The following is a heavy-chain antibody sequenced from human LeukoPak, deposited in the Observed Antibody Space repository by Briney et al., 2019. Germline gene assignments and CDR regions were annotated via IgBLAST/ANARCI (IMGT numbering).Heavy chain of an antibody. J-gene: IGHJ4*02. Sequence: PGGSLRLSCAASGFDFSRITMNWVRQAPGKELEWISYISSRTGTICYADSVKGRFTVSRDDAKNSLYLQMNSLRAEDTAVYYCARARVLGGGENFDYWGQGTLVTVSS. V-gene: IGHV3-48*04. D-gene: IGHD1-26*01. CDR1: GFDFSRIT. CDR3: ARARVLGGGENFDY. CDR2: ISSRTGTI.